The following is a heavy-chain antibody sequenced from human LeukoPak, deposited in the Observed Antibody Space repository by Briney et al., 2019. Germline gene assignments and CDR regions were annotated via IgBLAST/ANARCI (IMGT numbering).Heavy chain of an antibody. J-gene: IGHJ4*02. CDR1: GWSFSGYY. V-gene: IGHV4-34*01. D-gene: IGHD2-2*01. CDR2: INHSGST. CDR3: AGALVVRAAMGFDY. Sequence: SETLSLTCAVYGWSFSGYYLSWIRQPPGKGLEWIGEINHSGSTNYNPSLKSRVTISVDTSKNQFSLKVSSVTAADTDVYYCAGALVVRAAMGFDYWGQGTLVTVSS.